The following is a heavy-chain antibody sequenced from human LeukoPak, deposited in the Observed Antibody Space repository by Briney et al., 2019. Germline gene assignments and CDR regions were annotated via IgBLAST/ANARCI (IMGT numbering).Heavy chain of an antibody. J-gene: IGHJ4*02. CDR3: AIESDTARVTIDY. CDR1: GFTFSSYG. Sequence: GGSLRLSCAASGFTFSSYGMHWVRQAPGKGLEWVAFIRYDGSNKYYADSVKGRFTISRDNSKNSPYLQMNSLRAEDTAVYYCAIESDTARVTIDYWGQGTLVTVSS. CDR2: IRYDGSNK. V-gene: IGHV3-30*02. D-gene: IGHD5-18*01.